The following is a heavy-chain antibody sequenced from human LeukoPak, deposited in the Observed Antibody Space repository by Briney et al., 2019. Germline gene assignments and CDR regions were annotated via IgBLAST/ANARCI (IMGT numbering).Heavy chain of an antibody. V-gene: IGHV3-23*01. D-gene: IGHD3-16*02. CDR3: AKDPYDYVWGSYRYFDY. CDR2: ISGSGGST. CDR1: FTXXXXA. J-gene: IGHJ4*02. Sequence: FTXXXXAMSWVRQAPGKGLEWVSAISGSGGSTYYADSVKGRFTISRDNSKNTLYLQMNSLRAEDTAVYYCAKDPYDYVWGSYRYFDYWGQGTLVTVSS.